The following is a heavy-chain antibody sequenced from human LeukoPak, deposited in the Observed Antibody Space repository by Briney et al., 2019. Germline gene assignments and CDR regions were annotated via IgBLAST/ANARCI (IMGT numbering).Heavy chain of an antibody. V-gene: IGHV4-59*01. CDR2: IYYSGST. Sequence: SETLSLTCTVSGGSISSYYWSWIRQPPGKGLEWIGYIYYSGSTNYNPSLKSRVTISVDTSKNQFSLKLSSVTAADTAVYYCARARYYGSGSYYYFDYWGQGTLVTVSS. CDR1: GGSISSYY. D-gene: IGHD3-10*01. CDR3: ARARYYGSGSYYYFDY. J-gene: IGHJ4*02.